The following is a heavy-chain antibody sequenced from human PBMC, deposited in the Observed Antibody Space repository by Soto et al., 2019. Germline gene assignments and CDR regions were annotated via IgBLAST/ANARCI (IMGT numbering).Heavy chain of an antibody. J-gene: IGHJ4*02. CDR2: MNPNSGNT. Sequence: ASVKVSCKASGYTFTSYDINWVRQATGQGLEWMGWMNPNSGNTGYAQKFQGRVTMTRNTSISTAYMELSSLRSEDTAVYYCARVSLAEQQLFDYWGQGTLVTVSS. D-gene: IGHD6-13*01. CDR1: GYTFTSYD. CDR3: ARVSLAEQQLFDY. V-gene: IGHV1-8*01.